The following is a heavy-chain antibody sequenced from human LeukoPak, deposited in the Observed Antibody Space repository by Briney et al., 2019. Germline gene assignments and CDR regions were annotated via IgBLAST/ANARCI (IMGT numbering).Heavy chain of an antibody. D-gene: IGHD6-19*01. CDR2: MNPNSGNT. Sequence: RASVKVSCEASGYTFTSYYINWVRQATGQGLEWMGYMNPNSGNTCYAEKFQGRVIMTRNASTSTAYMELSSLRSEDTAVYSCERGWGAWYRSGWFLNGAFDIWGQGTMVTVSS. J-gene: IGHJ3*02. V-gene: IGHV1-8*01. CDR3: ERGWGAWYRSGWFLNGAFDI. CDR1: GYTFTSYY.